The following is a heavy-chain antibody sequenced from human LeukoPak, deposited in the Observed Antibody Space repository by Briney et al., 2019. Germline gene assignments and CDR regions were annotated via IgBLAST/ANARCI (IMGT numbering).Heavy chain of an antibody. CDR2: ISGSGSST. V-gene: IGHV3-23*01. J-gene: IGHJ4*02. CDR1: GITFSTYG. D-gene: IGHD3-9*01. Sequence: PGGSLRLSCVASGITFSTYGMSWVRQAPGKGLEWVSAISGSGSSTYYADSVKGRFTISRDNSKNTLYLQMNSLRAEDTAVYYCAGGVRYFDWLPPDYWGQGTLVTVSS. CDR3: AGGVRYFDWLPPDY.